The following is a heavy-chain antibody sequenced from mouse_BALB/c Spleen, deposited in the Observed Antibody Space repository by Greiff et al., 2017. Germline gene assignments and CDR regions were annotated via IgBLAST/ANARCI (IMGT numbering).Heavy chain of an antibody. V-gene: IGHV1-5*01. Sequence: EVQLQQSGTVLARPGASVKMSCKASGYTFTSYWMHWVKQRPGQGLEWIGAIYPGNSDTSYNQKFKGKAKLTAVTSTSTAYMELSSLTNEDSAVYYCTRTTARAYFAYWGQGTLVTVSA. D-gene: IGHD3-2*01. CDR3: TRTTARAYFAY. CDR2: IYPGNSDT. J-gene: IGHJ3*01. CDR1: GYTFTSYW.